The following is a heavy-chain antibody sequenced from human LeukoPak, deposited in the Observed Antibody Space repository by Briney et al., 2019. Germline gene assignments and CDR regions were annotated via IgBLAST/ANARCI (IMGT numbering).Heavy chain of an antibody. V-gene: IGHV4-39*07. CDR2: IYYSGST. CDR3: ARARLHGSGWPDAFDI. CDR1: GGSISSSSYY. J-gene: IGHJ3*02. D-gene: IGHD6-19*01. Sequence: SETLSLTCTVSGGSISSSSYYWGWIRQPPGKGLEWIGSIYYSGSTYYNPSLKSRVTISVDTSKNQFSLKLSSVTAADTAVYYCARARLHGSGWPDAFDIWGQGTMVTVSS.